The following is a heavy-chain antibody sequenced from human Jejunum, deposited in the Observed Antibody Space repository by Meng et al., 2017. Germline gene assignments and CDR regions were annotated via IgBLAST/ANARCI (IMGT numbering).Heavy chain of an antibody. CDR1: GFSFSSYA. V-gene: IGHV3-23*01. CDR2: LTNNGGSA. Sequence: GESLKISCAASGFSFSSYAISWVRQAPGKGLEWVSTLTNNGGSAYYADSVKGRFTISRNNSKNTLYLQMSSLGADDTAVYYCAKRSGYCGTIRCWYFDSWGQGTRVTGSS. D-gene: IGHD2-2*01. J-gene: IGHJ4*02. CDR3: AKRSGYCGTIRCWYFDS.